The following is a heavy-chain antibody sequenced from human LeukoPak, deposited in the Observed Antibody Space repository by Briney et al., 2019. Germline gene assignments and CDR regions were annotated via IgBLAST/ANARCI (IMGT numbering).Heavy chain of an antibody. J-gene: IGHJ4*02. CDR3: AREDGYSYGYVAYDFDY. CDR1: GYTFTSYY. Sequence: GSVKVSCKASGYTFTSYYMHWVRQAPGQGLEWMGIINPSGGSTSYAQKFQGRVTMTRDTSTSTVYMELSSLRSEDTAVYYCAREDGYSYGYVAYDFDYWGQGTLVTVSS. CDR2: INPSGGST. V-gene: IGHV1-46*01. D-gene: IGHD5-18*01.